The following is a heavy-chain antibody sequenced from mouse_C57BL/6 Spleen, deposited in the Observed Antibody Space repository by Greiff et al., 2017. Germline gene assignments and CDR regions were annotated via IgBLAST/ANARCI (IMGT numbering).Heavy chain of an antibody. CDR1: GYTFTSYW. CDR3: AFDASTVVEDWYFDV. D-gene: IGHD1-1*01. CDR2: IHPNSGST. Sequence: QVQLKQPGAELVKPGASVKLSCKASGYTFTSYWMHWVKQRPGQGLEWIGMIHPNSGSTNYNEKFKSKATLTVDKSSSTAYMHTSSLTSETSPVYYCAFDASTVVEDWYFDVWGTGTTVTVSS. V-gene: IGHV1-64*01. J-gene: IGHJ1*03.